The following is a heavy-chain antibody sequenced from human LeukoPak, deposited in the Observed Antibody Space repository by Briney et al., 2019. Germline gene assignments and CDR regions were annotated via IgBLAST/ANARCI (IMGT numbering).Heavy chain of an antibody. CDR1: GFTFSSYW. CDR2: INSDGSST. V-gene: IGHV3-74*01. CDR3: AREYSYGYPTYYYYGMDV. Sequence: PGGSLRLSCAASGFTFSSYWMHWVRQAPGKGLVWVSRINSDGSSTSYADSVKGRFTISRDNAKNTLYLQMNSLRAEDTAVYYCAREYSYGYPTYYYYGMDVWGQGTTVTVSS. J-gene: IGHJ6*02. D-gene: IGHD5-18*01.